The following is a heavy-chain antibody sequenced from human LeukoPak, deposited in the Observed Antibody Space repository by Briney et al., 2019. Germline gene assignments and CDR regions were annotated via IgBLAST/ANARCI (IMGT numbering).Heavy chain of an antibody. CDR3: ARLLTKVTYNYYDYYYYMDV. CDR2: IYYSGSA. D-gene: IGHD3-22*01. Sequence: PSETLSLTCTVSGGSISSSSYYWGWIRQPPGKGLEWIGSIYYSGSAYYNPSLKSRVTISVDTSKNQFSLKLSSVTAADTAVYYCARLLTKVTYNYYDYYYYMDVWGKGTTVTVSS. J-gene: IGHJ6*03. CDR1: GGSISSSSYY. V-gene: IGHV4-39*01.